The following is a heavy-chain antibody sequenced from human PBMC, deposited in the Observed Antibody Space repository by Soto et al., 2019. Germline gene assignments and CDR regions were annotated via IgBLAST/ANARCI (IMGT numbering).Heavy chain of an antibody. V-gene: IGHV3-23*01. D-gene: IGHD1-20*01. J-gene: IGHJ4*02. Sequence: LRLSCEASGFTLRNYAMTWVRPAPGKGLEWVSLISANDVGTYYAESVKTRFTISTDQSRNTVYLQMDSLRADDTAIYYCAKAKNDYNWDNRPPFDYWGQGTLVTASS. CDR1: GFTLRNYA. CDR2: ISANDVGT. CDR3: AKAKNDYNWDNRPPFDY.